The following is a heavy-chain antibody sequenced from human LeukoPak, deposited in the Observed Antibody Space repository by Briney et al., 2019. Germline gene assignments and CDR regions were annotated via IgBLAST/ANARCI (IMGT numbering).Heavy chain of an antibody. CDR1: GFTFSSHW. CDR2: IKQDGSDK. CDR3: ARDPKTYYYDSSGEAYFDY. V-gene: IGHV3-7*01. J-gene: IGHJ4*02. D-gene: IGHD3-22*01. Sequence: GGSLRLSCAASGFTFSSHWMTWVRQAPGKGLEWVANIKQDGSDKYYADSVKGRFTISRDNAKNSLYLQMNSLRAEDTAVYYCARDPKTYYYDSSGEAYFDYWGQGTLVTVSS.